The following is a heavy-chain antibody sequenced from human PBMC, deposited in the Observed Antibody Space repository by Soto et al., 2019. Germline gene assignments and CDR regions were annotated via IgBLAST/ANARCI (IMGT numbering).Heavy chain of an antibody. CDR1: GGSFSGYY. J-gene: IGHJ3*02. D-gene: IGHD3-10*01. V-gene: IGHV4-34*01. CDR3: ARESVMVRGAIGAFDI. CDR2: INHSGST. Sequence: SETLSLTCAVYGGSFSGYYWSWIRQPPGKGLEWIGEINHSGSTNYNPSLKSRVTISVDTSKNQFSLKLSSVTAADTAVYYCARESVMVRGAIGAFDIWGQGTMVTVSS.